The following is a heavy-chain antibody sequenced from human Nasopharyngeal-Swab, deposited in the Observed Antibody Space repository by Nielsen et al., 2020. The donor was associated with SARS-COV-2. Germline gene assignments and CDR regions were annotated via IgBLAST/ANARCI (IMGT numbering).Heavy chain of an antibody. V-gene: IGHV1-69*13. D-gene: IGHD5-24*01. Sequence: SVNLSCTASRRPFPSYALTWARQAPAQGLEWRGGIIPTFGTANYAPKFPGRVTLTAAESTRTAYLELSSLRSEDTAVYYCARVNLIRVEMATIGPFDYWGQGTLVTVSS. CDR1: RRPFPSYA. CDR3: ARVNLIRVEMATIGPFDY. CDR2: IIPTFGTA. J-gene: IGHJ4*02.